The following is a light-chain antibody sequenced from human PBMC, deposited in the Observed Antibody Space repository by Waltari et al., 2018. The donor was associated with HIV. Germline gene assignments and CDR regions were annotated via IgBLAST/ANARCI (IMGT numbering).Light chain of an antibody. V-gene: IGLV4-60*03. J-gene: IGLJ2*01. Sequence: QPVMTQSSSASASLESSVKLTCTLSSGHSSYTIAWHQQQPGKAPRYLMKVEGSGSFNKGSGVPDRFSGSSSGADRYLTISNLQSEDEADYYCETWDSDIRVFGGGTKLTVL. CDR3: ETWDSDIRV. CDR1: SGHSSYT. CDR2: VEGSGSF.